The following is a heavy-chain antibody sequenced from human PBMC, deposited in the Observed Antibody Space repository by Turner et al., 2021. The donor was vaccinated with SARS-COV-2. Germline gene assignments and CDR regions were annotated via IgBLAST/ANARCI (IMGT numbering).Heavy chain of an antibody. CDR2: ISDDGNYK. J-gene: IGHJ4*02. CDR3: ARSRRARVDFDY. V-gene: IGHV3-30*04. CDR1: GFTFSTYA. D-gene: IGHD5-18*01. Sequence: QAQLVESGGGVVQAGRSLRLSCAASGFTFSTYALHWVRQAPGGGLEWVALISDDGNYKDYADSVKGRFTIARDNSKNTLYLQMNSLRAEDTAVYYCARSRRARVDFDYWGQGTLVTVSS.